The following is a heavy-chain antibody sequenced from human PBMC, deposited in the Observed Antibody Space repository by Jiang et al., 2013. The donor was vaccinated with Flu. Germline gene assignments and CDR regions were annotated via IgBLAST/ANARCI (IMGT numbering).Heavy chain of an antibody. Sequence: KKPGASVKVSRKASGYTFNMYAMNWVRQAPGQGLEWMGWIDTNTGRPAYAQGFTGRFVFSLDTSVATAHLQISGLKPEDKAIYYCAIARIGAEVGFVHWGQGTLVTVSS. J-gene: IGHJ4*02. CDR2: IDTNTGRP. CDR1: GYTFNMYA. CDR3: AIARIGAEVGFVH. D-gene: IGHD6-19*01. V-gene: IGHV7-4-1*02.